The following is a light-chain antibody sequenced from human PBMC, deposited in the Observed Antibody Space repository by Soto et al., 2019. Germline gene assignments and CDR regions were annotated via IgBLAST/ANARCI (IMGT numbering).Light chain of an antibody. CDR1: PSVNSNY. CDR3: QQYGNSGVT. J-gene: IGKJ3*01. CDR2: GVS. V-gene: IGKV3-20*01. Sequence: LTQSPGTLSLSPGARATLSCRASPSVNSNYLAWHQQKPGQAPRLLIYGVSSRATGIPDRFSGSGSGTDFTLTISRLEPEDFAVYYCQQYGNSGVTFGPGTKVDIK.